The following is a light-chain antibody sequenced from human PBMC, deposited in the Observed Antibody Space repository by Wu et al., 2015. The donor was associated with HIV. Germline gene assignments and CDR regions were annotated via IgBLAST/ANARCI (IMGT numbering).Light chain of an antibody. CDR2: ATS. CDR3: QQSYTVPVT. V-gene: IGKV1-39*01. CDR1: QSISSY. J-gene: IGKJ4*01. Sequence: DIQMIQSPSSLSASVGDRVTITCRASQSISSYLNWYQQKPGKAPKLLIYATSTLQSGVPSRFSGSGFGTDFTLTISSLQREDFATYYCQQSYTVPVTFGGGPRWRSN.